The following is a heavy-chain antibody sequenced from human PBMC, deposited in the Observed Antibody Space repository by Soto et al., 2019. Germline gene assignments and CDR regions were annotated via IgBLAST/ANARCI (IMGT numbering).Heavy chain of an antibody. CDR3: ASGGYCSGGSCYYYYYGMDV. CDR2: IIPIFGTA. J-gene: IGHJ6*02. Sequence: QVQLVQSGAEVKKPGSSVKVSCKASGGTFSSYAISWVRQAPGQGLEWMGGIIPIFGTANYAQKFQGRVTITADESTSTAYMELSRLRSEDTAVYYCASGGYCSGGSCYYYYYGMDVWGQGTTVTVSS. V-gene: IGHV1-69*01. CDR1: GGTFSSYA. D-gene: IGHD2-15*01.